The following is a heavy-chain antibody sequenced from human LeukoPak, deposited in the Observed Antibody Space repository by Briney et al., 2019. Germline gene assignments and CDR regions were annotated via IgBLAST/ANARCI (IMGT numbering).Heavy chain of an antibody. D-gene: IGHD4-17*01. CDR1: GGSFSGYY. CDR2: VYFSGST. J-gene: IGHJ4*02. V-gene: IGHV4-59*01. CDR3: ARTRPYGAYFFDY. Sequence: SETLSLTCAVYGGSFSGYYWTWIRQPPGKGLEWIGYVYFSGSTTYNPSLKSRVTISVDTSKNQFSLKLSSVTAADTAVYYCARTRPYGAYFFDYWGQGTLVTVSS.